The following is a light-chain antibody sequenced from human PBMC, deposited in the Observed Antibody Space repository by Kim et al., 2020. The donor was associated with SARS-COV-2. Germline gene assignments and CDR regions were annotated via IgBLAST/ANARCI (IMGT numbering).Light chain of an antibody. CDR1: QNINKY. Sequence: DIQMTQSPSSLSAYVGDRVTITCRASQNINKYLNWYQQKPGRAPKLLIYDASNLQTGVPSRFSGRGSGTDFSLTINSLQPEDAATYYCQEYDNLPALTFGGGTKVDIK. CDR2: DAS. CDR3: QEYDNLPALT. J-gene: IGKJ4*01. V-gene: IGKV1-33*01.